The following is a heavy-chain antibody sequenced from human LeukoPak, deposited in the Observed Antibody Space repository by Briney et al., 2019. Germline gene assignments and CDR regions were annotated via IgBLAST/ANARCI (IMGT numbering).Heavy chain of an antibody. CDR2: IYTGGTT. Sequence: PSDTLSLTCTVSGCSMKYYYLRWLRPPAGKGLEWIARIYTGGTTNYNPSLKNRATISVDKSNNQFSLKLTSVTAADTAIYYCARDNSGSYPPIFDSWGQGTLVTVSS. D-gene: IGHD1-26*01. J-gene: IGHJ4*02. V-gene: IGHV4-4*07. CDR3: ARDNSGSYPPIFDS. CDR1: GCSMKYYY.